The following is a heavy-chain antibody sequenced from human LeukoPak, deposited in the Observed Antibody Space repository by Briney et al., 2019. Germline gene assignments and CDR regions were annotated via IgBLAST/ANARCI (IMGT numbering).Heavy chain of an antibody. V-gene: IGHV3-33*01. CDR3: ARGGVYYDFWSGYYTLDQ. CDR2: IWYDGSNE. D-gene: IGHD3-3*01. J-gene: IGHJ4*02. CDR1: GFTFSNYA. Sequence: PGRSLRLSRAASGFTFSNYAMHWVRQTPGKGLEWLAIIWYDGSNEYSADSVKGRFTISRDNSKKILYLQMNNLRAEDTAVYYCARGGVYYDFWSGYYTLDQWGQGTLVTVSS.